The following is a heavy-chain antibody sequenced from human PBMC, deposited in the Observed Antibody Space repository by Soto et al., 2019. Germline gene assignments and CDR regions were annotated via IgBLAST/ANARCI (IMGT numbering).Heavy chain of an antibody. V-gene: IGHV4-30-4*01. Sequence: LSLTCTVSGGSISSGDYYWSWIRQPPGKGLEWIGYIYYSGSTYYNPSLRSRVTISVDTSKNQFSLKLSSVTAADTAVYYCARVTYYYDSSRGFDYWGQGTLVTVSS. D-gene: IGHD3-22*01. CDR3: ARVTYYYDSSRGFDY. CDR1: GGSISSGDYY. J-gene: IGHJ4*02. CDR2: IYYSGST.